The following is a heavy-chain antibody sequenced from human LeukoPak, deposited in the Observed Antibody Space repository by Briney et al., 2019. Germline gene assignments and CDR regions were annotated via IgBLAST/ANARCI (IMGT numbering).Heavy chain of an antibody. D-gene: IGHD1-26*01. Sequence: PGGSLRLSCAASGFTFSSYGMHWVRQAPGKGLEWVAVIWYDGSNKYYADSVKGRFTISRDNSKNTLYPQMNSLRAEDTAVYYCARNFRGSGSYNYYFDYWGQGTLVTVSS. CDR1: GFTFSSYG. CDR2: IWYDGSNK. J-gene: IGHJ4*02. V-gene: IGHV3-33*01. CDR3: ARNFRGSGSYNYYFDY.